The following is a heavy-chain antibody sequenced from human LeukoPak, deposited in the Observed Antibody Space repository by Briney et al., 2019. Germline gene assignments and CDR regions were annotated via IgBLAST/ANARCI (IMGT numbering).Heavy chain of an antibody. J-gene: IGHJ5*02. D-gene: IGHD3-10*01. CDR1: GGSLSTSNYY. CDR2: IYYSGST. V-gene: IGHV4-39*01. CDR3: ARTLCFGESTGWFDP. Sequence: PETLCLTCTVSGGSLSTSNYYWGWIRQPPGKGLEWLGSIYYSGSTYYNPSLKSRVTISVDPSKNQFSLKLSSVTAADTAVYCCARTLCFGESTGWFDPWGQGTLVTVSS.